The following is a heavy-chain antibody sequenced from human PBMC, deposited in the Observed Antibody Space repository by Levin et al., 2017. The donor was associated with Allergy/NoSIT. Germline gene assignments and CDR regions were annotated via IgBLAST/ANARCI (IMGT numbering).Heavy chain of an antibody. CDR3: AKDWRGYSSGWYKWFDY. CDR2: ISGSGGST. V-gene: IGHV3-23*01. Sequence: GESLKISCAASGFTFSSYAMSWVRQAPGKGLEWVSAISGSGGSTYYADSVKGRFTISRDNSKNTLYLQMNSLRAEDTAVYYCAKDWRGYSSGWYKWFDYWGQGTLVTVSS. CDR1: GFTFSSYA. J-gene: IGHJ4*02. D-gene: IGHD6-19*01.